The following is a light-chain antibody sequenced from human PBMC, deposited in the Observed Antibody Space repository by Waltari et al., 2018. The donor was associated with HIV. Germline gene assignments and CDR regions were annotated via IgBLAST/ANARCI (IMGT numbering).Light chain of an antibody. CDR1: QSIDSW. CDR2: KAS. CDR3: QQYDSDSWT. J-gene: IGKJ1*01. V-gene: IGKV1-5*03. Sequence: DIQMTQSPSTLSASVGDRVTITCRASQSIDSWLAWYQQKPGTAPKLLIYKASTLESGVPSRFSGSGSGTDFTLTISSLQPDDFATYYCQQYDSDSWTFGQGTRVEIK.